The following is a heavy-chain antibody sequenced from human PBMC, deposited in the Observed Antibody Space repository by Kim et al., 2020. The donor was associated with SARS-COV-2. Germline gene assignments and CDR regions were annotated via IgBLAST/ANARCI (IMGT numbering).Heavy chain of an antibody. D-gene: IGHD6-6*01. CDR3: ARSSSSSAE. J-gene: IGHJ4*02. CDR2: IYTSGST. V-gene: IGHV4-61*02. Sequence: SETLSLTCTVSGGSISSGSYYWSWIRQPAGKGLEGIGRIYTSGSTNYNPSLKSRVTISVDTAKNQFSLKLSSVTAADTAVYYWARSSSSSAEWGQGTLVTVSS. CDR1: GGSISSGSYY.